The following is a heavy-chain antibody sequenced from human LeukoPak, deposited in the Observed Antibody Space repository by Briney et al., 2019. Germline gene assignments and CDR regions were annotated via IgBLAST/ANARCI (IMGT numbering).Heavy chain of an antibody. CDR2: INHSGST. CDR1: GGSFSGYY. J-gene: IGHJ4*02. Sequence: PSETLSLTCAVYGGSFSGYYWSWIRQPPGKGLEWIGEINHSGSTNYNPSLKSRVTISVDTSKNQFSLKLSSVTAADTAVYYCARTAPSEGTFDYWGQGTLVTVSS. V-gene: IGHV4-34*01. D-gene: IGHD1-1*01. CDR3: ARTAPSEGTFDY.